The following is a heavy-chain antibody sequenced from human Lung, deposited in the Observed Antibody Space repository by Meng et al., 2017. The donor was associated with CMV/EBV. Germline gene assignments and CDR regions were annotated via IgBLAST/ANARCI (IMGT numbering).Heavy chain of an antibody. J-gene: IGHJ2*01. V-gene: IGHV4-39*07. CDR1: GSSITSSSYY. CDR2: IYYSGST. Sequence: SETLSLXCIVSGSSITSSSYYWGWIRQAPGKGLEWIGNIYYSGSTYYNPSLKSRVTISVDTSKNQFSLKLSSVTAADTAVYYCARVAPGDIVSAPGAIGDWYVDLWXHGTLVTVSS. CDR3: ARVAPGDIVSAPGAIGDWYVDL. D-gene: IGHD2-2*01.